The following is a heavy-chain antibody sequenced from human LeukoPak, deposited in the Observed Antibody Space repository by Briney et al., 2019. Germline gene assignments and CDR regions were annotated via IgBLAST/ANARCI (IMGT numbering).Heavy chain of an antibody. Sequence: SETLSLTCTVSGGSISSSSYYWGWIRQPPGKGLEWIGSIYYSRSTYYNPSLKSRVTISVDTSKNQFSLKLSSVTAADTPVYYCARRWGRGAFDIWGQGTMVTVSS. CDR1: GGSISSSSYY. J-gene: IGHJ3*02. D-gene: IGHD3-10*01. CDR3: ARRWGRGAFDI. V-gene: IGHV4-39*01. CDR2: IYYSRST.